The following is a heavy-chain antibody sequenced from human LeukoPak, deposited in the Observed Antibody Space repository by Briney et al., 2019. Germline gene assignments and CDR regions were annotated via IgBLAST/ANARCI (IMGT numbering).Heavy chain of an antibody. J-gene: IGHJ4*02. D-gene: IGHD6-13*01. Sequence: PSQTLSLTCAVSGGSISSGGYSWSWIRQPPGKGLEWIGYIYHSGSTNYNPSLKSRVTISVDTSKNQFSLKLSSVTAADTAVYYCAREGVAAADFFDYWGQGTLVTVSS. CDR3: AREGVAAADFFDY. CDR1: GGSISSGGYS. V-gene: IGHV4-30-2*01. CDR2: IYHSGST.